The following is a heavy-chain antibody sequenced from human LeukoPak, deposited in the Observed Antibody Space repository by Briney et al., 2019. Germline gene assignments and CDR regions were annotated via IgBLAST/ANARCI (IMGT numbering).Heavy chain of an antibody. V-gene: IGHV3-7*01. CDR2: IKKDGSEK. CDR3: VREGGSGWYSGWFDP. D-gene: IGHD6-19*01. CDR1: GFTFSSYG. J-gene: IGHJ5*02. Sequence: GGSLRLSCAASGFTFSSYGMSWVRQAPGKGLEWVANIKKDGSEKKYVDSVKGRFTISRDSADNSLYLQMSSLRAEDTALYYCVREGGSGWYSGWFDPWGQGTLVTVSS.